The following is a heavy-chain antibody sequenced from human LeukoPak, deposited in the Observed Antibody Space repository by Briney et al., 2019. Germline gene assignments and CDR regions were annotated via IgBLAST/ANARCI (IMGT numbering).Heavy chain of an antibody. J-gene: IGHJ3*01. V-gene: IGHV3-11*04. CDR1: GFTFSDYY. Sequence: GGPLRLSCAASGFTFSDYYMSWIRQAPGKGLEGISYISGCDRTIHYADSVKGRLTISRDNAKNSLYLQMNSLRAEDTAVYYCARDWVGSFDAFDVWGQGTMVTVSS. CDR2: ISGCDRTI. D-gene: IGHD6-25*01. CDR3: ARDWVGSFDAFDV.